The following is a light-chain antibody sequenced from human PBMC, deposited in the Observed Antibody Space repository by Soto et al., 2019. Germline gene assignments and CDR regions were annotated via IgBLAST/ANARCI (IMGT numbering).Light chain of an antibody. J-gene: IGKJ4*02. CDR1: QGIASY. CDR3: RQLNSYPLT. CDR2: AAS. V-gene: IGKV1-9*01. Sequence: QLTQSPSSLSASVGDRVTITCRASQGIASYLAWYQQKPGQAPNLLIYAASTLQSGVTSRFSGSASGTDFTLTISSLQPEDFATYYCRQLNSYPLTVGGGTNVEI.